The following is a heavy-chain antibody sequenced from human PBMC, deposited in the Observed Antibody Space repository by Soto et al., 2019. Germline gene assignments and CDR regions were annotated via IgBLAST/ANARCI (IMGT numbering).Heavy chain of an antibody. J-gene: IGHJ5*02. CDR3: ARIRTHYDILTGYYRGYNWFDP. D-gene: IGHD3-9*01. CDR2: IYYSGST. V-gene: IGHV4-39*01. Sequence: QLQLQESGPGLVKPSETLSLTCTVSGGSISSSSYYWGWIRQPPGKVLEWIGSIYYSGSTYYNPSLKIRVTTSVDTSNNQSSLKLSSVTAADTAVYYCARIRTHYDILTGYYRGYNWFDPWGQGTLVTVSS. CDR1: GGSISSSSYY.